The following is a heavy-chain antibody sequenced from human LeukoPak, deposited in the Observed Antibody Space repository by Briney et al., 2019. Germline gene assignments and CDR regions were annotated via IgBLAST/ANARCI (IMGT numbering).Heavy chain of an antibody. D-gene: IGHD3-22*01. CDR1: GFTFSSYA. J-gene: IGHJ4*02. Sequence: GGSLRLSCAASGFTFSSYAMHWVRQAPGKGLEYVSAISSNGGSTYYANSVKGRFTISRDNSKNTLYLQMGGLRAEDMAVYYCARGPYYDSSGYSDYWGQGTLVTVSS. V-gene: IGHV3-64*01. CDR2: ISSNGGST. CDR3: ARGPYYDSSGYSDY.